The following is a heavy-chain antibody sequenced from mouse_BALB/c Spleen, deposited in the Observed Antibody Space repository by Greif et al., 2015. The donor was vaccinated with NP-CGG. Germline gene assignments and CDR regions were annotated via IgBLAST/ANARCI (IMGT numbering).Heavy chain of an antibody. CDR1: GFNIKDYY. Sequence: VQLQQSGAELVRSGASVKLSCTASGFNIKDYYMHWVKQRPEQGLEWIGWIDPENGDTEYAPKFQGKATMTADTSSNTADLQLSSLTSEDTAVYYCKMGEGGAWFAYWCQGTLVTVSA. D-gene: IGHD2-3*01. CDR3: KMGEGGAWFAY. CDR2: IDPENGDT. V-gene: IGHV14-4*02. J-gene: IGHJ3*01.